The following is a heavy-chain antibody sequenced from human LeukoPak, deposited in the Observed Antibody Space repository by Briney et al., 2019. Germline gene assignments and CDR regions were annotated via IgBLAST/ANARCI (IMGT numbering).Heavy chain of an antibody. V-gene: IGHV3-33*01. J-gene: IGHJ4*02. Sequence: GKSLRLSCAPSGFNFNTYGMHWVRQAPGKGLEWVAFLWYDGSNQYYADSVKGRFTIYRDNSKNMLYLQMNSLRAEDTAVYYCARLLFDYGGNSAFDYWGQGTLVTVSS. D-gene: IGHD4-23*01. CDR1: GFNFNTYG. CDR3: ARLLFDYGGNSAFDY. CDR2: LWYDGSNQ.